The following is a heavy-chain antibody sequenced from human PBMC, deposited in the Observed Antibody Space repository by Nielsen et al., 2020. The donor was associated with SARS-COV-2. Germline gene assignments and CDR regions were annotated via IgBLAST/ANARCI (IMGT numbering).Heavy chain of an antibody. V-gene: IGHV1-18*01. CDR1: GGTFSSYA. D-gene: IGHD3-16*01. J-gene: IGHJ4*02. CDR2: ISAYNGNT. CDR3: ARDVNMITFGGVMYYFDY. Sequence: ASVKVPCKASGGTFSSYAISWVRQAPGQGLEWMGWISAYNGNTNYAQKLQGRVTMTTDTSTSTAYMELRSLRSDDTAVYYCARDVNMITFGGVMYYFDYWGQGTLVTVSS.